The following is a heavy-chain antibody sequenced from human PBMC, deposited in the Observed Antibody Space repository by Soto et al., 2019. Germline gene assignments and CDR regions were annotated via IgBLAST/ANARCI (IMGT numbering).Heavy chain of an antibody. V-gene: IGHV1-18*01. D-gene: IGHD2-2*01. CDR3: ASVVPGAEAWFGP. Sequence: ASVKVSCKTSGYTFSNYGITWVRQAPGQPLEWLGWISLYSDGTNYAQKFQGRVSMTTDTSTTTAYMELRSLRSVDTAVYYCASVVPGAEAWFGPWGQGTLVTV. CDR2: ISLYSDGT. J-gene: IGHJ5*02. CDR1: GYTFSNYG.